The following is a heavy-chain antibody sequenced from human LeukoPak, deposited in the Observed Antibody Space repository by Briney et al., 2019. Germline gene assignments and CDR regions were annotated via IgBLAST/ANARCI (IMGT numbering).Heavy chain of an antibody. CDR1: GFTFSSYS. D-gene: IGHD3-22*01. Sequence: GGSLRLSCAASGFTFSSYSMNLVRQAPGKGLEWVSSISSSSSYIYYADSVKGRFTISRDNAKNSLYLQMNSLRAEDTAVYYCARDQADNYYDSSGYYYGFDYWGQGTLVTVSS. J-gene: IGHJ4*02. CDR2: ISSSSSYI. V-gene: IGHV3-21*01. CDR3: ARDQADNYYDSSGYYYGFDY.